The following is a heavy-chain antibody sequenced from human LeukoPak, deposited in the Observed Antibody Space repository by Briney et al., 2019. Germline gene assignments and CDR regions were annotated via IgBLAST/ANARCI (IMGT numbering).Heavy chain of an antibody. CDR2: IIPIFGTA. J-gene: IGHJ3*02. D-gene: IGHD3-10*01. V-gene: IGHV1-69*13. Sequence: VASVKVSCKASGGTSSSYAISWVRQAPGQGLEWMGGIIPIFGTANYAQKFQGRVTITADESTSTAYMELSSLRSEDTAVYYCARTKYYGSGTDRSVAFDIWGQGTMVTVSS. CDR1: GGTSSSYA. CDR3: ARTKYYGSGTDRSVAFDI.